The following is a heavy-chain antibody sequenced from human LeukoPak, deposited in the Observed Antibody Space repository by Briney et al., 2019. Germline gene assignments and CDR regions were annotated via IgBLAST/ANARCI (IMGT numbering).Heavy chain of an antibody. CDR3: ASGLLGRVIPPDFDY. Sequence: PSETLSLTCAVYGGTFSGYYWSWMRQPPGKGLEWIGEINHSGSTNYNPSLKSRVTISVDTSKIQLSLKLSSVTAADRAVYYCASGLLGRVIPPDFDYWGQGTVVTVSS. V-gene: IGHV4-34*01. J-gene: IGHJ4*02. CDR2: INHSGST. CDR1: GGTFSGYY. D-gene: IGHD3-16*02.